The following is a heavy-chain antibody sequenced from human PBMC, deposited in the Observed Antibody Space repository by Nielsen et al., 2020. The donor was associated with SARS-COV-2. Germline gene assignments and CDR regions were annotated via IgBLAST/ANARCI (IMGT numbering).Heavy chain of an antibody. CDR3: AREWGFDY. Sequence: WVRQAPGQGLEWMGGIIPIFGTANYAQKFQGRVTITADKSTSTVYMELSSLRSEDTTVYYCAREWGFDYWGQGTLVTVSS. CDR2: IIPIFGTA. D-gene: IGHD7-27*01. V-gene: IGHV1-69*06. J-gene: IGHJ4*02.